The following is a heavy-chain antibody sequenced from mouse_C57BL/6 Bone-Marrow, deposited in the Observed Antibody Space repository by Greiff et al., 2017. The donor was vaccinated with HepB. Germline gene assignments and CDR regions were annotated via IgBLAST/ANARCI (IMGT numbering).Heavy chain of an antibody. CDR3: AKGEVGYLYYFDY. CDR2: IYPGDGDT. Sequence: QVQLQQSGAELVKPGASVNISCKASGYAFSSYWMNWVKQRPGKGLEWIGQIYPGDGDTNYNGKFKGKATLTADKSSSTAYMQLSSLTSEDSAVYFCAKGEVGYLYYFDYWGQGTTLTVSS. V-gene: IGHV1-80*01. D-gene: IGHD3-1*01. CDR1: GYAFSSYW. J-gene: IGHJ2*01.